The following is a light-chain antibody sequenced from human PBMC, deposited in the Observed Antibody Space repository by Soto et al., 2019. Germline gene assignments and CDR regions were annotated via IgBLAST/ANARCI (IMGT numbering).Light chain of an antibody. CDR3: HQYGSSPLT. CDR2: DVS. J-gene: IGKJ2*01. Sequence: EIVLTQSPGTLSLSPGEGATLSCRASQSVSSSLLAWFQQKPGQAPRLLIHDVSSRATGIPDRFSGSGSGTDFTLSISRPEPEDFAVYYCHQYGSSPLTFGQGTKLEIK. V-gene: IGKV3-20*01. CDR1: QSVSSSL.